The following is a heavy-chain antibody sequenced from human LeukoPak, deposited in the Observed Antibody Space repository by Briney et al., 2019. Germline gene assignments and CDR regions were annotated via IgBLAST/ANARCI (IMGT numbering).Heavy chain of an antibody. CDR3: ARKGTTGPHNWFDS. Sequence: PGGSLRLSCVASGFSFSNYGMTWVRQAPGRGLEWVSGIGGSDDRIEYAASERGRFAISRDNSKNTMYLQMNSLRAEDSAVYICARKGTTGPHNWFDSWGQGNLVTVSS. CDR1: GFSFSNYG. J-gene: IGHJ5*01. V-gene: IGHV3-23*01. D-gene: IGHD1-1*01. CDR2: IGGSDDRI.